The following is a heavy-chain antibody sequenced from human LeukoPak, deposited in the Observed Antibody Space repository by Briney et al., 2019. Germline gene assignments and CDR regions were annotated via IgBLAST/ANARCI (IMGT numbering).Heavy chain of an antibody. V-gene: IGHV3-21*01. CDR2: ISSSSSYI. CDR1: GFTFSSYS. J-gene: IGHJ4*02. CDR3: ARDSVQLWSHDY. Sequence: GGSLRLSCAASGFTFSSYSMNWVRQAPGKGLEWVSSISSSSSYIYYADSGKGRFTISRDNAKNSLYLQMNSLRAEDTAVYYCARDSVQLWSHDYWGQGALVTVSS. D-gene: IGHD5-18*01.